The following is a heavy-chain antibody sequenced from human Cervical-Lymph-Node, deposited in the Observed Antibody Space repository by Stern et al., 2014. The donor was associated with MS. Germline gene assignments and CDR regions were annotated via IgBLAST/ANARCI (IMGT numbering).Heavy chain of an antibody. V-gene: IGHV2-70*04. CDR1: GFSLVTSGVR. CDR3: ARMMGSGYRHYFDY. Sequence: QITLKESGPALVKPTQTLTLTCTFSGFSLVTSGVRVSWIRQPPGKALEWLARIVLNDKTFYNTSLMTRLTISKDTSKNQVVLTMTNVDPVDTATYYCARMMGSGYRHYFDYWGQGTPVTVS. D-gene: IGHD3-3*01. CDR2: IVLNDKT. J-gene: IGHJ4*02.